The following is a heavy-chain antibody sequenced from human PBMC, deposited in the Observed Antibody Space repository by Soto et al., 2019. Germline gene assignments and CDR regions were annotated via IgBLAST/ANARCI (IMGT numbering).Heavy chain of an antibody. CDR3: AGERNYDFWSGYSSDGMDV. J-gene: IGHJ6*02. CDR1: GDSFTNYY. D-gene: IGHD3-3*01. V-gene: IGHV1-46*01. CDR2: INSSGGSP. Sequence: QVQLIQSGAEVRKPGASVKVSCKASGDSFTNYYFHWVRQAPGQSLEWMGIINSSGGSPTYAQKFLGRVPMTRDTSTSTVYMELSSLKSEDTAVYYCAGERNYDFWSGYSSDGMDVWGQGTTVSVSS.